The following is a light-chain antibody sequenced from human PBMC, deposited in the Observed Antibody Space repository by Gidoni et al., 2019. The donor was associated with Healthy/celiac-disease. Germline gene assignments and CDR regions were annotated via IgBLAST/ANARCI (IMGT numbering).Light chain of an antibody. V-gene: IGKV3-11*01. CDR2: DAS. CDR3: QQRSNWPPLFT. CDR1: PRVSSD. Sequence: IVWTQSPDTLSLSPGESATLPSRARPRVSSDLACYQQKPGQAPRPLIYDASNRATRIPARFSGSGSGTDFTLTISSLKPEDFAVYYCQQRSNWPPLFTFGPGTKVDIK. J-gene: IGKJ3*01.